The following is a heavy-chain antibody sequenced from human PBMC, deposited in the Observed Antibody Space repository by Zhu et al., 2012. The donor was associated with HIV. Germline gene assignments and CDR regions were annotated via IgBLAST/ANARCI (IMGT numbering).Heavy chain of an antibody. D-gene: IGHD2-2*01. CDR1: GGSTSSHY. CDR3: DWLSQSMFTCRVDHRGLTFQ. V-gene: IGHV4-59*03. Sequence: QVQLQESGPGLVKPSETLSLTCSVSGGSTSSHYWSWIRQPPGKGLEWIGYVYYTGTTNYNPSLKSRVTISLDMSKNQFSLKLTYKVTSTLTIKESDWLSQSMFTCRVDHRGLTFQ. CDR2: VYYTGTT. J-gene: IGHJ1*01.